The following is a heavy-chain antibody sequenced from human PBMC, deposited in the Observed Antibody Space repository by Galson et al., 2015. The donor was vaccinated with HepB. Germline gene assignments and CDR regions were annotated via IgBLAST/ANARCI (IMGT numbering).Heavy chain of an antibody. CDR1: GYTFTSYG. CDR3: ARANYDLLTTYSLNWCDP. J-gene: IGHJ5*02. V-gene: IGHV1-18*01. D-gene: IGHD3-9*01. CDR2: ISAYNGNT. Sequence: SVKVSCKASGYTFTSYGISWVRQAPGQGLEWMGWISAYNGNTNYAQKLQDRVTITKDTSANTAYMELRSLTSEDTATYYCARANYDLLTTYSLNWCDPWGQGTLVSVSS.